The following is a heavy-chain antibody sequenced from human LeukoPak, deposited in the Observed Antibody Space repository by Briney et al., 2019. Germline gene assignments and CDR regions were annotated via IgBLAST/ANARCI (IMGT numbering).Heavy chain of an antibody. CDR3: ARDNPDYGDYEGYGMDV. D-gene: IGHD4-17*01. Sequence: SQTLSLTCTVSGGSISSGGYYWSWIRQPPGKGLEWIVYIYYSGSTYYNPSLKSRVTISVDTSKNQFSLKLSSVTAADTAVYYCARDNPDYGDYEGYGMDVWGQGTTVTVSS. J-gene: IGHJ6*02. CDR2: IYYSGST. CDR1: GGSISSGGYY. V-gene: IGHV4-30-4*01.